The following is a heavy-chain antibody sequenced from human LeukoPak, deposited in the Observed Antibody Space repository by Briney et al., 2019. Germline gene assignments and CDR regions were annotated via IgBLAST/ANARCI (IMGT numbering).Heavy chain of an antibody. CDR3: ARLHTDYGGNHDAFDI. Sequence: SETLSLTCTVSGGSISSYYWSWIRQPPGKGLEWIGYIYTSGSTNYNPSLMERGTVSVDTSNNQFYLKLSSVTAADTAVYYCARLHTDYGGNHDAFDIWGQGTMVTVSS. J-gene: IGHJ3*02. V-gene: IGHV4-4*09. CDR2: IYTSGST. D-gene: IGHD4-23*01. CDR1: GGSISSYY.